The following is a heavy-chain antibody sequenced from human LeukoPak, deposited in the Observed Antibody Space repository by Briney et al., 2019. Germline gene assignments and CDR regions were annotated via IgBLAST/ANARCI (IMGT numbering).Heavy chain of an antibody. CDR1: GFTFSDYY. Sequence: GGSLRLSCAASGFTFSDYYMSWIRQAPEKGLEWVSYISSSGSTIYYADSVKGRFTISRDNAKNSLYLQMNSLRAEDTAVYYCARDCYDSSGYYFDYYYYGMDVWGQGTTVTVSS. D-gene: IGHD3-22*01. CDR2: ISSSGSTI. CDR3: ARDCYDSSGYYFDYYYYGMDV. J-gene: IGHJ6*02. V-gene: IGHV3-11*01.